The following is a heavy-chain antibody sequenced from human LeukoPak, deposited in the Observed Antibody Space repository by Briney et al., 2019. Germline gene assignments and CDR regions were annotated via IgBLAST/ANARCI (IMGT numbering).Heavy chain of an antibody. D-gene: IGHD5-18*01. CDR1: GFTFSSYA. V-gene: IGHV3-23*01. CDR2: ISGSGGST. Sequence: PGGSLRLSCAASGFTFSSYAMSWVRQAPGKGLEWVSAISGSGGSTYYADSVKGRFTICRDNSKNTLYLQMNSLRAEDTAVYYCAKGSPGYSYGYGDYWGQGTLVTVSS. J-gene: IGHJ4*02. CDR3: AKGSPGYSYGYGDY.